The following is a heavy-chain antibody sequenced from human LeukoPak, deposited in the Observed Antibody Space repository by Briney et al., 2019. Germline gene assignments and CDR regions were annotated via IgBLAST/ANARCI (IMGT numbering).Heavy chain of an antibody. V-gene: IGHV3-23*01. Sequence: AGGSLRLSCAASGFTFSSFAMSWVRQAPGKGLEWVSGISVSGGSTYYAASVKGRFTISRDNSKNTLYLQLNSLRAEDTAMYYCAQDFHYWGQGTLVTVSS. CDR3: AQDFHY. CDR2: ISVSGGST. J-gene: IGHJ4*02. CDR1: GFTFSSFA.